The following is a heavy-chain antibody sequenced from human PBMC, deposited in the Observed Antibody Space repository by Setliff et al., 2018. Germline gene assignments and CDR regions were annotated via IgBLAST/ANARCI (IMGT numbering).Heavy chain of an antibody. CDR2: INHSGST. J-gene: IGHJ3*02. D-gene: IGHD6-13*01. Sequence: PSETLSLTCAVYGGSFSGYYWSWIRQPPGKGLEWIGEINHSGSTNYNPSLKSRVTISVDTSKNQFSLKLSSVTAADTAVYYCASRLRRIAAAGRRAFDIWGQGTMVT. CDR3: ASRLRRIAAAGRRAFDI. V-gene: IGHV4-34*01. CDR1: GGSFSGYY.